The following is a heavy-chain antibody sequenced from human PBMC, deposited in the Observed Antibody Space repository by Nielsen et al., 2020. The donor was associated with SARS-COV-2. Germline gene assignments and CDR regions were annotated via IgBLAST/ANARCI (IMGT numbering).Heavy chain of an antibody. CDR2: ISYDGSNK. CDR1: GFTFSSYA. J-gene: IGHJ6*02. V-gene: IGHV3-30*03. D-gene: IGHD3-22*01. CDR3: ARDVGSSGYYSRHYYYGMDV. Sequence: LSLTCAASGFTFSSYAMSWVRQAPGKGLEWVAVISYDGSNKYYADSVKGRFTISRDNSKNTLYLQMNSLRAEDTAVYYCARDVGSSGYYSRHYYYGMDVWGQGTTVTVSS.